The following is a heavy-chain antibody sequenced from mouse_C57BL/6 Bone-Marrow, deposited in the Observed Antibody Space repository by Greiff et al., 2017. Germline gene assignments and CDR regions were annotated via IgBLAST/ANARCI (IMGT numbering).Heavy chain of an antibody. CDR2: INPYNGGT. D-gene: IGHD1-1*01. CDR3: ARGRDYYGSSYKNWYFDV. CDR1: GYTFTDYY. V-gene: IGHV1-19*01. J-gene: IGHJ1*03. Sequence: EVQLVESGPVLVKPGASVKMSCKASGYTFTDYYMNWVKQSHGKSLEWIGVINPYNGGTSYNQKFKGKATLTVDKSSSTAYMELNSLTSEDSAVYYCARGRDYYGSSYKNWYFDVWGTGTTVTVSS.